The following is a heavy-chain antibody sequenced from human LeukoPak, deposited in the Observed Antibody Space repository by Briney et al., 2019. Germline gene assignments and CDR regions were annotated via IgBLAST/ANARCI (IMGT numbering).Heavy chain of an antibody. CDR1: GGSISSSSYY. V-gene: IGHV4-39*01. CDR3: ARRYLRSRGYSYGSPNYYYGMDV. D-gene: IGHD5-18*01. CDR2: IYYSGST. Sequence: PSETLSLTCTVSGGSISSSSYYWGWIRQPPGKGLEWIGSIYYSGSTYYNPSLKSRVTISVDTSKNQFSLKLSSVTAADTAVYYCARRYLRSRGYSYGSPNYYYGMDVWGQGTTVTVSS. J-gene: IGHJ6*02.